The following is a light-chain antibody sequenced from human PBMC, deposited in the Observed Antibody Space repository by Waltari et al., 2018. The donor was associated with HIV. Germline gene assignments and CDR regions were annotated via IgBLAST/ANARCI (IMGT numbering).Light chain of an antibody. Sequence: SYVLAQPPSVSVAPGKTARFTCGGNNIGSKSVHWYQQKPGQAPVVVIYYDSDRPSGIPERFSGSNSGNTATLTISRVEAGDEADYYCQVWDSSSDAYVFGTGTKVTVL. CDR3: QVWDSSSDAYV. V-gene: IGLV3-21*04. J-gene: IGLJ1*01. CDR2: YDS. CDR1: NIGSKS.